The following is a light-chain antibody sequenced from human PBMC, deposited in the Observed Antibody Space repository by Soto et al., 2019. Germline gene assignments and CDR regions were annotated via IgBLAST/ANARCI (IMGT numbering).Light chain of an antibody. CDR1: QSVSSN. J-gene: IGKJ5*01. Sequence: EIVMTQSPATLSVSPGGRATLSCRASQSVSSNLAWYQQKPGQAPRLLIYGASTRATGIPARFSGSGSGTEFTLTISSLQSEDFAVYYCQQYNNLITFGQGTRLEIK. CDR3: QQYNNLIT. CDR2: GAS. V-gene: IGKV3-15*01.